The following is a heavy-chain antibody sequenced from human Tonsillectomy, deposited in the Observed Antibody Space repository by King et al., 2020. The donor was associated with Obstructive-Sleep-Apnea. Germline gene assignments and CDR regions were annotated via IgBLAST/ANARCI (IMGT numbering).Heavy chain of an antibody. J-gene: IGHJ5*02. CDR3: AKDPSGGARSWHIVVVTGPIET. Sequence: VQLVESGGGLVEPGGSLRLSCAASGFTFSSYAMNWVRQAPGKGLEWVSVISGSGGNTYHAGSVRGRFTISRDNSKNMLYLQMNSLRADDTAVYYCAKDPSGGARSWHIVVVTGPIETWGQGTLVTVSS. D-gene: IGHD2-21*02. CDR2: ISGSGGNT. V-gene: IGHV3-23*04. CDR1: GFTFSSYA.